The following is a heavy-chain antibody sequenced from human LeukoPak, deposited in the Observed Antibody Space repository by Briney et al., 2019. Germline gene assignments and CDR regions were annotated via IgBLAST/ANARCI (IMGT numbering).Heavy chain of an antibody. J-gene: IGHJ6*03. V-gene: IGHV1-18*01. CDR3: AREGNDYSYMDV. D-gene: IGHD3-10*01. CDR1: GYTFNSYG. CDR2: ISAYNGNT. Sequence: GASVKVSCKASGYTFNSYGISWVRQAPGEGLEGMGWISAYNGNTNYAQKLQGRVTMTTDTSTSTAYMELRSLRSDDTAVYYCAREGNDYSYMDVWGKGTTVTVSS.